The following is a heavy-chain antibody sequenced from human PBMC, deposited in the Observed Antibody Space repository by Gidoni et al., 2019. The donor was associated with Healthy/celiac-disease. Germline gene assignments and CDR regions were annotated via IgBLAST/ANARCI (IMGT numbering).Heavy chain of an antibody. Sequence: QVQLVQSGAEVKKPGSSVKVSCTASGGTFSRYAISWVRQAPGQGLEWMGGIIPTFGTANYAQEFQGRVTITADESTSTAYMELSSLRSEDTAVYYCASSSLYDSSDYCHLDQWGQGTLVTVSS. CDR1: GGTFSRYA. CDR3: ASSSLYDSSDYCHLDQ. V-gene: IGHV1-69*01. CDR2: IIPTFGTA. D-gene: IGHD3-22*01. J-gene: IGHJ4*02.